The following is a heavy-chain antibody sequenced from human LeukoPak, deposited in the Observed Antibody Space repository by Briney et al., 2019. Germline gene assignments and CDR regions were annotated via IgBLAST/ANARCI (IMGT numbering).Heavy chain of an antibody. D-gene: IGHD2-15*01. V-gene: IGHV4-4*07. Sequence: SETLSLTCTVSGGSISSYYWSWIRQPAGKGLEWIGRIYTSGSTNYNPSLKSRVTMSVDTSKNQFSLQLRSVTAADTAVYYCARDHCSGGSCYASWYYFDYWGQGTLVTVSS. CDR3: ARDHCSGGSCYASWYYFDY. CDR1: GGSISSYY. CDR2: IYTSGST. J-gene: IGHJ4*02.